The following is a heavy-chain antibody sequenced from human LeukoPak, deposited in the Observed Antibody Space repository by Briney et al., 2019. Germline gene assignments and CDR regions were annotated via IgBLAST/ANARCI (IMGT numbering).Heavy chain of an antibody. D-gene: IGHD3-22*01. CDR1: GYTFSRYN. CDR2: FNPRGGST. J-gene: IGHJ4*02. V-gene: IGHV1-46*01. CDR3: ARDIDGGGYLTPFDF. Sequence: ASVKVSCRASGYTFSRYNIHWVRQAPGQGLEWMGTFNPRGGSTSYARKFQGRLTLTSDTSTSTVYMDLNSLKSEDTALYYCARDIDGGGYLTPFDFWGQGTLVTVSS.